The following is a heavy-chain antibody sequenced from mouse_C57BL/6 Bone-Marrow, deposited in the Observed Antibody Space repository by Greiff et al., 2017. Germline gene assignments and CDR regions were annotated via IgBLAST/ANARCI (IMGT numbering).Heavy chain of an antibody. V-gene: IGHV1-62-2*01. CDR2: FYPGSGSI. J-gene: IGHJ4*01. D-gene: IGHD1-1*01. CDR3: ARHEDRRATVVGAMDY. Sequence: QVQLQQSGAELVKPGASVKLSCKASGYTFTEYTIHWVKQRPGQGLEWIGWFYPGSGSIKYNEKFKDKATLTADKSSSTVYMELSSLTSEDSAVYFCARHEDRRATVVGAMDYWGQGTSVTVSS. CDR1: GYTFTEYT.